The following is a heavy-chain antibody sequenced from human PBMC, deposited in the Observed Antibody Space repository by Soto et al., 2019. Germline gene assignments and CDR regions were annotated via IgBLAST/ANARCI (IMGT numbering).Heavy chain of an antibody. V-gene: IGHV1-46*03. D-gene: IGHD2-2*01. CDR1: GYTLTTIY. CDR2: LNPCVGRA. J-gene: IGHJ6*03. CDR3: ARESGFLPRLGYCSSTSCYYMDV. Sequence: GASLKVSCKASGYTLTTIYMPWVRQPPDQGLDGMERLNPCVGRASYGQKFQGRVTMTRDTSTSTVYMELSSLRSEDTAVYYCARESGFLPRLGYCSSTSCYYMDVWGKGTSVTVSS.